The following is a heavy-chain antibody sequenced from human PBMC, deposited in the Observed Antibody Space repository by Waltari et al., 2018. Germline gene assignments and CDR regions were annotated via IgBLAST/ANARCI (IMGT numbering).Heavy chain of an antibody. D-gene: IGHD3-3*01. CDR3: ARQFWNGYFDSFDF. CDR1: GDSIRSGTYS. Sequence: QLHLQESGPGLVRPSETLSLTCTVSGDSIRSGTYSWGWVRQPPGKGLEWIATIYYTGSTYYNPSLKSRVTMSVDSSKNHFSLKLSSVTAADTAVYYCARQFWNGYFDSFDFWGQGTLVTVSS. CDR2: IYYTGST. V-gene: IGHV4-39*07. J-gene: IGHJ4*02.